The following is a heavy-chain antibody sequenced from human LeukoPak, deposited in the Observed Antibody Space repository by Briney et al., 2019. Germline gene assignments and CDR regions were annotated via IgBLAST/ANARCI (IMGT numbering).Heavy chain of an antibody. Sequence: SETLSLTCAVYGGSFSGYYWSWIRQPPGKGLEWIGEINHSGSTNYNPSLKSRVTISVDTSKNQFSLKLSSVTAADTAVYYCARSVRSWEDYWGQGTLVTVSS. CDR2: INHSGST. CDR3: ARSVRSWEDY. D-gene: IGHD1-26*01. V-gene: IGHV4-34*01. CDR1: GGSFSGYY. J-gene: IGHJ4*02.